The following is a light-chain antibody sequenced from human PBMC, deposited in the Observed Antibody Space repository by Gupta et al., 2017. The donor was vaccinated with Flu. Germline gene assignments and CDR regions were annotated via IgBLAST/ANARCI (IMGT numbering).Light chain of an antibody. J-gene: IGKJ1*01. CDR3: KQGAHCPCA. Sequence: DVVMTQSPRALPVALGQPASISCRSSQSLVYTDGSTVMHWFQQRPGQSPRLLIYLGSHRDSGVPDRFSGSGSGTDFTLKISRVEAEDVGIYYCKQGAHCPCAFGQGTKVEIK. CDR1: QSLVYTDGSTV. V-gene: IGKV2-30*01. CDR2: LGS.